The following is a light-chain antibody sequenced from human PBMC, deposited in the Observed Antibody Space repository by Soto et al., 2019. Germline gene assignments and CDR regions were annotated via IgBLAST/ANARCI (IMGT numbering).Light chain of an antibody. Sequence: QSVLTQPASVSGSPGQSITISCTETSSDVGSYNLVSWYQQHPGKAPKLMIYEVSKRPSGVSNRFSGSKSGNTASLTISGLQAEDEADYYCCSYAGSSTYVFGTGTRSPS. CDR3: CSYAGSSTYV. CDR1: SSDVGSYNL. CDR2: EVS. V-gene: IGLV2-23*02. J-gene: IGLJ1*01.